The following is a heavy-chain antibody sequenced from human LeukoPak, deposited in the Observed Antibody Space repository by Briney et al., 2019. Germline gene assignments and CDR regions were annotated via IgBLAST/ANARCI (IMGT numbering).Heavy chain of an antibody. CDR1: GYTFTGYY. CDR3: ARAITYYGSGSYYNCWFDP. Sequence: GASVKVSCKASGYTFTGYYMHWVRQAPGQGLEWMGWINPNSGGTNYAQKFQGRVTMTRDTSISTAYMELSRLRSDDTAVYYRARAITYYGSGSYYNCWFDPWGQGTLVTVSS. V-gene: IGHV1-2*02. J-gene: IGHJ5*02. CDR2: INPNSGGT. D-gene: IGHD3-10*01.